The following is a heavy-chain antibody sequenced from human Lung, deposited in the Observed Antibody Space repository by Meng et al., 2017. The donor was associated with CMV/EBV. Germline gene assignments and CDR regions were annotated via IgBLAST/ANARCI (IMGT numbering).Heavy chain of an antibody. V-gene: IGHV4-59*01. D-gene: IGHD1-1*01. Sequence: SETLSLXXTISRASISSFYWSWIRQPPGKGLQWIGYVSDSGSAKYNPSLESRGTISRDRSRNQFYLNLNSVTAADTAMYFCARGTGTTQHYFDYWGQGMLXTSPQ. J-gene: IGHJ4*02. CDR1: RASISSFY. CDR2: VSDSGSA. CDR3: ARGTGTTQHYFDY.